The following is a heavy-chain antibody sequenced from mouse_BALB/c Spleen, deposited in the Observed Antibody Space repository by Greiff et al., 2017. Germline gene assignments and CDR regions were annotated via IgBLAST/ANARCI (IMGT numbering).Heavy chain of an antibody. CDR2: INPGSGGT. V-gene: IGHV1-54*01. CDR3: ARAGYDGFAY. CDR1: GYAFTNYL. Sequence: VQGVESGAELVRPGTSVKVSCKASGYAFTNYLIEWVKQRPGQGLEWIGVINPGSGGTNYNEKFKGKATLTADKSSSTAYMQLSSLTSDDSAVYFCARAGYDGFAYWGQGTLVTVSA. J-gene: IGHJ3*01. D-gene: IGHD2-14*01.